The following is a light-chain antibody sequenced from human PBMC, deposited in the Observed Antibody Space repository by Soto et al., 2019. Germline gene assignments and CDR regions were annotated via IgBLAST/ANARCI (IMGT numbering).Light chain of an antibody. J-gene: IGKJ4*01. CDR1: QSVRSN. CDR3: QQRSNWPLT. CDR2: DAS. V-gene: IGKV3-11*01. Sequence: EIVLTQSPATLSLSPGERATISCRASQSVRSNLAWYQQKPGKAPRLLIYDASNRPTGTPARFSGSGSGTDFTLTISSLEPEDFAVYYCQQRSNWPLTFGGGTKVEIK.